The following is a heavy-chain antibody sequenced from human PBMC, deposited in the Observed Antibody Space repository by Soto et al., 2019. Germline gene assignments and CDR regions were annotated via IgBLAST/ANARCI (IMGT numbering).Heavy chain of an antibody. CDR3: AREGYYGSGSPLNWFDP. V-gene: IGHV4-30-4*01. CDR1: GGSISSGDYY. Sequence: SLTCTVSGGSISSGDYYWSWIRQPPGKGLEWIGYIYYSGSTYYNPSLKSRVTISVDTSKNQFSLKLSSVTAADTAVYYCAREGYYGSGSPLNWFDPWGQGTLVTVSS. CDR2: IYYSGST. D-gene: IGHD3-10*01. J-gene: IGHJ5*02.